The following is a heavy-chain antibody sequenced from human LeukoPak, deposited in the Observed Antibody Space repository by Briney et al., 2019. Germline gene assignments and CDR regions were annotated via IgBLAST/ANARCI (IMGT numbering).Heavy chain of an antibody. CDR1: GDSVSSISAA. Sequence: SQTLSLTCAISGDSVSSISAAWNWIRQSPSRGLEWLGRTYYRSKWYNDYALSVKSRITVNPDTSKNQFSLQLNSVTPEDTAVYYCARGSNLYSSSWYFDYWAREPWSPSPQ. D-gene: IGHD6-13*01. J-gene: IGHJ4*02. CDR3: ARGSNLYSSSWYFDY. CDR2: TYYRSKWYN. V-gene: IGHV6-1*01.